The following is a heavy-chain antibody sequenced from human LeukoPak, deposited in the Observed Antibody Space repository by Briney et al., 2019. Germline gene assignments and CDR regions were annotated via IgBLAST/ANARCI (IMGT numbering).Heavy chain of an antibody. CDR3: ASGSSSSSAFDI. D-gene: IGHD6-6*01. CDR2: ISSSGSTI. J-gene: IGHJ3*02. Sequence: GGSLRLSCAASGFTFSDYYMNWIRQAPGKGLEWVSYISSSGSTIYYADSVKGRFTISRDNAKNSLYLQMNSLRAEDTAVYYCASGSSSSSAFDIWGQGTMVTVSS. V-gene: IGHV3-11*01. CDR1: GFTFSDYY.